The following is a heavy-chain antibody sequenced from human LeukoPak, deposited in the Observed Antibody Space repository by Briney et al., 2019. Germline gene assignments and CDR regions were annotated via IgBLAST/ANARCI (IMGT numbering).Heavy chain of an antibody. Sequence: PGGSLRLSCAASGFTFSSYWMHWVRQAPGKGLVWVSRINGDGSSTTYADSVKGRFTISRDNAKNSLYLQMNSLRAEDTAVYYCARDRRLRQLVPNDAFDIWGQGTMVTVSS. V-gene: IGHV3-74*01. J-gene: IGHJ3*02. CDR1: GFTFSSYW. CDR3: ARDRRLRQLVPNDAFDI. CDR2: INGDGSST. D-gene: IGHD6-13*01.